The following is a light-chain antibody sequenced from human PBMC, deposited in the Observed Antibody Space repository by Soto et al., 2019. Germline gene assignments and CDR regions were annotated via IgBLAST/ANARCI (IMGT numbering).Light chain of an antibody. J-gene: IGKJ3*01. CDR3: QQYGNAPFT. CDR2: GAS. CDR1: QSVNSN. V-gene: IGKV3-15*01. Sequence: ETVMTQSPATLSVSPGERATLSCRASQSVNSNLAWYQQESGQPPRLLVFGASTRATGVPARFSGSGSGTDFTLTISRLEPEDFAVYYCQQYGNAPFTFGPGTKVDIK.